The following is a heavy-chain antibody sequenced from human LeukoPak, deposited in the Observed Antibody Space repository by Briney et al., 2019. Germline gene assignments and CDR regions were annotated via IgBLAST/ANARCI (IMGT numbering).Heavy chain of an antibody. J-gene: IGHJ4*02. CDR2: ISYDGSNK. CDR1: GFTFSSYA. Sequence: GRSLRLSCAASGFTFSSYAMHWVRQAPGKGLEWEAVISYDGSNKYYADSVKGRFTISRDNSKNTLYLQMNSLRAEDTAVYYCARDSQAYCGGDCYSWYFDYWGQGTLVTVSS. V-gene: IGHV3-30-3*01. D-gene: IGHD2-21*02. CDR3: ARDSQAYCGGDCYSWYFDY.